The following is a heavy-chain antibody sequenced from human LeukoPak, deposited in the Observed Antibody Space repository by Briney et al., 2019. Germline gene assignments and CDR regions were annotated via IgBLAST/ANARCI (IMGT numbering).Heavy chain of an antibody. D-gene: IGHD5-18*01. CDR1: GYTFTGYY. CDR3: SRGSGISYGGIDY. V-gene: IGHV1-2*02. Sequence: ASVKVSCKASGYTFTGYYLHWVRQAPGQGLEWMGWIHPKSGDTHYAQKFLGRVTLTRDTSTTIVYMELKWLTSDDTAVYYCSRGSGISYGGIDYWGQGTLVTASS. J-gene: IGHJ4*02. CDR2: IHPKSGDT.